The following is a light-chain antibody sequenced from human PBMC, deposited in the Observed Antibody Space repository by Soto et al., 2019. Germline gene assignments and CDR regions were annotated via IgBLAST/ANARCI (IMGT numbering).Light chain of an antibody. CDR2: AAS. Sequence: DIHMTHSPSSLSSSLADRVTITCRASQSVSNYLNWYQQKPGKAPTLLIYAASSLQSGVPSRFSGSGSGTDFTLTISSLQPEDFATYYCQQSYSTPWTFGQGTKVDIK. V-gene: IGKV1-39*01. CDR3: QQSYSTPWT. J-gene: IGKJ1*01. CDR1: QSVSNY.